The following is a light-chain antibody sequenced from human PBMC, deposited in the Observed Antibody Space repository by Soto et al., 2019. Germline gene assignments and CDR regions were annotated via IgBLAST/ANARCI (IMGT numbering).Light chain of an antibody. J-gene: IGKJ2*01. V-gene: IGKV3-20*01. CDR1: QSVSSNY. CDR3: QQYHASSPYT. Sequence: EIVLTQSPGTLSLSPGERATLSCRASQSVSSNYLGWYQQKPGQAPRLLIYGASNRATGIPDRFSGSGSGTDFTLTISRLEPEDFAVYFCQQYHASSPYTFGRGPSWRSN. CDR2: GAS.